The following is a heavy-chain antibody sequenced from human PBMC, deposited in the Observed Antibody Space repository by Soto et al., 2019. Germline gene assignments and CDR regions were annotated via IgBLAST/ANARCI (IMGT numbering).Heavy chain of an antibody. CDR3: GRGPSPRAPAGGTPYYYAMDV. V-gene: IGHV1-8*02. J-gene: IGHJ6*02. CDR2: MNPINGAA. D-gene: IGHD6-13*01. Sequence: ASVKVSCKTSGYDFTAYDINWVRQASGQGLEWMGWMNPINGAAGSARRFQGRVSMTRNTATGTAYLELTSLRSDDTGVHYCGRGPSPRAPAGGTPYYYAMDVWGQGTTVTVSS. CDR1: GYDFTAYD.